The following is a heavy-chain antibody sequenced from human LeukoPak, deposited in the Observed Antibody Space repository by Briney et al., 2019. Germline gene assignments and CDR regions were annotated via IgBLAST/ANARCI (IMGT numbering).Heavy chain of an antibody. CDR2: IYSGGST. J-gene: IGHJ6*03. D-gene: IGHD3-22*01. V-gene: IGHV3-66*01. Sequence: PEGSLRLSCAASGFTVSSNYMSWVRQAPGKGLEWVSVIYSGGSTYYADSVKGRFTISRDNSKNTLYLQMNSLRAEDTAVYYCAKIAQFYDSSGYPIYYYYYMDVWGKGTTVTISS. CDR3: AKIAQFYDSSGYPIYYYYYMDV. CDR1: GFTVSSNY.